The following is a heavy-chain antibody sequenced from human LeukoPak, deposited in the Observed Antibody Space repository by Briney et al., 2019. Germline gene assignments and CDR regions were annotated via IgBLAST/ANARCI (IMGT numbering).Heavy chain of an antibody. CDR2: ISNDGGGT. V-gene: IGHV3-23*01. CDR3: AKGSSGYFFDL. J-gene: IGHJ4*02. CDR1: GFTFSSHW. D-gene: IGHD3-22*01. Sequence: GGSLRLSCAASGFTFSSHWMTWVRQAPGKGLEWVSAISNDGGGTTYADFVKGRFSVSRDNSKNTLFLQMNSLRAEDTALYYCAKGSSGYFFDLWGQGTLVTVSS.